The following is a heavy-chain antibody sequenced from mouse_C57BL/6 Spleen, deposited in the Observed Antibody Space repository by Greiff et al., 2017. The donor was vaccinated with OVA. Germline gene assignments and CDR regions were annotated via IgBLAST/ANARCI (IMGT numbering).Heavy chain of an antibody. CDR1: GFTFSDYY. D-gene: IGHD1-1*01. CDR2: INYDGSST. CDR3: ARDRGSRGWYFDV. J-gene: IGHJ1*03. V-gene: IGHV5-16*01. Sequence: EVMLVESEGGLVQPGSSMKLSCTASGFTFSDYYMAWVRQVPEKGLEWVANINYDGSSTYYLDSLKSRFIISRDNAKNILYLQMSSLKSEDTATYYCARDRGSRGWYFDVWGTGTTVTVSS.